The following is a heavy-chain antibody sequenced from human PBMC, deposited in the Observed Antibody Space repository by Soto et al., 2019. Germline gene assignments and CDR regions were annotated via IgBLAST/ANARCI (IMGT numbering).Heavy chain of an antibody. D-gene: IGHD2-2*01. J-gene: IGHJ5*02. CDR1: GYKFTAYY. CDR2: INPGSAAT. CDR3: ARLSKGYCSDTSCYSWLAP. Sequence: QVQLVQSGAEVKKPGASVKVSCKASGYKFTAYYMHWVRQAPGQGLEWMGWINPGSAATSYAQTFQGKVTMTRDTSINTVYMEVTSLRPDDTAVYHCARLSKGYCSDTSCYSWLAPWGQGTLVTVSS. V-gene: IGHV1-2*02.